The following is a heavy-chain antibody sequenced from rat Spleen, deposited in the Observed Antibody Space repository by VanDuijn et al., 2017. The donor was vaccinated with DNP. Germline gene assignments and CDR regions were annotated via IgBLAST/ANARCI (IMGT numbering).Heavy chain of an antibody. CDR2: IKAKSNNYAT. CDR3: AGADGRYYYTYAMDA. V-gene: IGHV6-6*01. J-gene: IGHJ4*01. D-gene: IGHD1-12*02. Sequence: EVQVLESGGGLVQPGNSLKLSCATSGFAFSTAWMYWFRQFPEERLEWIARIKAKSNNYATDYTESVKGRFTISRDDSKSSIYLQMNNLQGEDTAIYYCAGADGRYYYTYAMDAWGQGTSVTVSS. CDR1: GFAFSTAW.